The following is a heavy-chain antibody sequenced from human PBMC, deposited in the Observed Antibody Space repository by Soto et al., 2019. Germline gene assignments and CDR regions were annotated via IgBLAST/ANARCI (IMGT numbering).Heavy chain of an antibody. D-gene: IGHD5-12*01. CDR2: ISYDGSNK. CDR1: GFTFSSYG. Sequence: QVQLVESGGGVVQPGRSLRLSCAASGFTFSSYGMHWVRQAPGKGLEWVAVISYDGSNKYYADSVKGRFTISRDNSKNTLYRQMNSLRAEDTAVYYCAKGWSRWLQLGLDYWGQGTLVTVSS. J-gene: IGHJ4*02. V-gene: IGHV3-30*18. CDR3: AKGWSRWLQLGLDY.